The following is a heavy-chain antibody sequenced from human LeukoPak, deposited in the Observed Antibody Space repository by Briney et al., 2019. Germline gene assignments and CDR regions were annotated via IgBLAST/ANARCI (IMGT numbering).Heavy chain of an antibody. CDR1: GFTFSSYA. D-gene: IGHD6-19*01. CDR2: ISGSGGST. Sequence: GGSLRLSCAASGFTFSSYAMSWVRQAPGKGLEWVSAISGSGGSTYCADSMKGRFTISRDNSKNTLYLQMNSLRAEDTAVYYCAKDRSAVAGTSDYWGQGTLVTVSS. V-gene: IGHV3-23*01. J-gene: IGHJ4*02. CDR3: AKDRSAVAGTSDY.